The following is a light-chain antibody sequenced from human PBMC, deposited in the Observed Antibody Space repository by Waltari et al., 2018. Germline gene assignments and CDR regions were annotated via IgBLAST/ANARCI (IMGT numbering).Light chain of an antibody. V-gene: IGLV2-8*01. Sequence: QSALTQPPSASGSPGQSVPISCPGPSRDVVGYAYVSWYQHHPGKAPKLLIYEVSKRPSGVPDRFSGSKSGSAASLTVSGLQAEDEADYYCSSFGGSNNWVFGGGTKLTVV. J-gene: IGLJ3*02. CDR2: EVS. CDR3: SSFGGSNNWV. CDR1: SRDVVGYAY.